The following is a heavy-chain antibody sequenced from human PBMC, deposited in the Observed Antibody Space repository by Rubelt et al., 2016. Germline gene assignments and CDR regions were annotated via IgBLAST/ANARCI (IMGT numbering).Heavy chain of an antibody. CDR2: INSDGTNT. CDR1: EFTFSTYA. CDR3: ARVPHCSNSGCYSYFDP. J-gene: IGHJ5*02. D-gene: IGHD2-8*01. V-gene: IGHV3-74*02. Sequence: GSGGGLVQPGGSLRLSCVPSEFTFSTYAMNWVRQAPGKGLEWVSRINSDGTNTNYADSVKGRFTISRDNARNTLYLQMDSLRVEDTAVYYCARVPHCSNSGCYSYFDPWGQGTLVTVSS.